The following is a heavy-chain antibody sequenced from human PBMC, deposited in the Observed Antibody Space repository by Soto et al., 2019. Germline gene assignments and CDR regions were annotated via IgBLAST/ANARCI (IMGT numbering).Heavy chain of an antibody. D-gene: IGHD3-10*01. CDR3: ARRRAMVRGTHLSPGHDAFDI. V-gene: IGHV3-30*03. CDR1: GFTFSHYA. J-gene: IGHJ3*02. Sequence: PGGSLRLSCAAAGFTFSHYAMHWVRQAPGKGLEWVALMSYDGSNEYYADSVKGRFTISRDNSKSTLYLQMNSLRAEDTAVYYCARRRAMVRGTHLSPGHDAFDIWGQGTMVTVSS. CDR2: MSYDGSNE.